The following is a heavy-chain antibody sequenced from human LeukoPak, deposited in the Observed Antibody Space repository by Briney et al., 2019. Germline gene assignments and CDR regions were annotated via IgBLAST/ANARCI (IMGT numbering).Heavy chain of an antibody. CDR2: IIPIFGTA. Sequence: GASVKVSCKASGGTFSSYAISWVRQAPGQGLEWMGGIIPIFGTANYAQKFQGRVTITADESTSTAYMELSSLRSEDTAVYYCARALVGATPGLVYYYYMDVWGKGTTVTVSS. CDR1: GGTFSSYA. V-gene: IGHV1-69*13. J-gene: IGHJ6*03. CDR3: ARALVGATPGLVYYYYMDV. D-gene: IGHD1-26*01.